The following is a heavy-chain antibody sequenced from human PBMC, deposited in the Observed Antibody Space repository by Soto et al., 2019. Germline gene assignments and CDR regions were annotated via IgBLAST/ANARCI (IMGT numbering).Heavy chain of an antibody. CDR2: ISSSSSTI. D-gene: IGHD6-13*01. CDR1: GFTFSSYS. V-gene: IGHV3-48*01. J-gene: IGHJ5*02. Sequence: GGSLRLSHAASGFTFSSYSMNWVRQAPGKGLEWVSYISSSSSTIYYADSVKGRFSISRDNAKNSLYLQMNSLRAEDTAVYYCARHPERIAQIGWFDPWGQGTLVTVS. CDR3: ARHPERIAQIGWFDP.